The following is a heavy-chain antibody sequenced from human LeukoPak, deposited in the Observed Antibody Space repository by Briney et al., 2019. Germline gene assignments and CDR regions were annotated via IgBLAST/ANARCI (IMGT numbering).Heavy chain of an antibody. CDR3: ARESPPTYYYDRPLGY. V-gene: IGHV3-21*01. D-gene: IGHD3-22*01. Sequence: PGGSLRLSCAASGFSFTIYSMNWVRQAPGKGLEWVSSISSSSSYIYYADSVKGRFTISRDNAKNSLYLQMNSLRAEDTAVYYCARESPPTYYYDRPLGYWGQGTLVTVSS. J-gene: IGHJ4*02. CDR1: GFSFTIYS. CDR2: ISSSSSYI.